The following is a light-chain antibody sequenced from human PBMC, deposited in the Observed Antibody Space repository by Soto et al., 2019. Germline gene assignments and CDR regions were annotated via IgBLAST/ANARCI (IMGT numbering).Light chain of an antibody. V-gene: IGKV3-20*01. CDR3: KQYGSSLWT. CDR1: QSVSSNY. J-gene: IGKJ1*01. CDR2: GAS. Sequence: EIVLTQSPGALSLSPGERGTLSCRASQSVSSNYLAWHQQKPGQAPRLLIYGASSRATGIPDRFSGSGSGTDFTLTISRLEPEDFAVYYCKQYGSSLWTFGQGTKVDIK.